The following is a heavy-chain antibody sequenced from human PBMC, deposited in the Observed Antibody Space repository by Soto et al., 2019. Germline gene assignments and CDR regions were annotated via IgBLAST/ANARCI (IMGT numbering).Heavy chain of an antibody. CDR3: ARRMNAVDAFDI. CDR2: IYRTGTI. D-gene: IGHD2-8*01. CDR1: GDSISSADNF. J-gene: IGHJ3*02. V-gene: IGHV4-31*03. Sequence: SETLSLTCTVSGDSISSADNFWTWIRQHPGKGLEGIGYIYRTGTIHYNPSLRSRGTISVDTSQNQFSLKRSSVTAADTAVYYCARRMNAVDAFDIWGQGTMVTVPS.